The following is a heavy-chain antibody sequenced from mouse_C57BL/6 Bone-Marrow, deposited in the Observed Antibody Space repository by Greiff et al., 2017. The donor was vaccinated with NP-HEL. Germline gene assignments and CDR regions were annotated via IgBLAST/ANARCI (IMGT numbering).Heavy chain of an antibody. CDR3: ARGGITTVVSLYYYAMDY. CDR1: GYTFTSYW. V-gene: IGHV1-64*01. Sequence: QVQLQQSGAELVKPGASVKLSCKASGYTFTSYWMHWVKQRPGQGLEWIGMIHPNSGSTNYNEKFKSKATLTVDKSSSTAYMQLSSLTSEDSAVYYCARGGITTVVSLYYYAMDYWGQGTSVTVSS. CDR2: IHPNSGST. J-gene: IGHJ4*01. D-gene: IGHD1-1*01.